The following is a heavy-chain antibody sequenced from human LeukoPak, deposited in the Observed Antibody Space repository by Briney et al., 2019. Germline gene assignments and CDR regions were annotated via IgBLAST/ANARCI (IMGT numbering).Heavy chain of an antibody. CDR3: AREDTTDAFDI. CDR2: INHSGST. Sequence: SETLSLTCAVYGGSLSGYYWSCIRQPPGKGLEWIGGINHSGSTNYNPSLKSRVTISVDTSKNQFSLKLSSVTAADTAVYYCAREDTTDAFDIWGQGAMVTVSS. V-gene: IGHV4-34*01. CDR1: GGSLSGYY. J-gene: IGHJ3*02. D-gene: IGHD2-15*01.